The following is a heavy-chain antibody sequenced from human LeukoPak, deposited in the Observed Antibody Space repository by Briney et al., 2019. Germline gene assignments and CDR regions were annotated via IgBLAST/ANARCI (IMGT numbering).Heavy chain of an antibody. CDR2: INSDGRST. Sequence: GGSLRLSCAASGFTFSSYWMHWVRQAPGKGLVWVSRINSDGRSTRYADSVKGRFTISRDNAKNTLYLQMNSLRAEDTAVYYCARDFYGVLIDYWGQGTLVTVCS. J-gene: IGHJ4*02. D-gene: IGHD4-17*01. CDR1: GFTFSSYW. V-gene: IGHV3-74*01. CDR3: ARDFYGVLIDY.